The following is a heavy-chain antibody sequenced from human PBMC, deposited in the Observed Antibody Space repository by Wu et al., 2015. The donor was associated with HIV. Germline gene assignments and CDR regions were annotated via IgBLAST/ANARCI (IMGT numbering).Heavy chain of an antibody. CDR2: INPISGAT. J-gene: IGHJ4*02. D-gene: IGHD3-3*01. Sequence: QVQLVQSGAEVKKPGTSVKVSCKGSGFSLTGHYMHWARQAPGHGLEWMGRINPISGATDYALNFQGRVTMTRDTSTTTVYLELRNLRSDDTAMYYCARDRDFDFWSGSQYYFDFWGQGTLVTVSS. CDR1: GFSLTGHY. V-gene: IGHV1-2*02. CDR3: ARDRDFDFWSGSQYYFDF.